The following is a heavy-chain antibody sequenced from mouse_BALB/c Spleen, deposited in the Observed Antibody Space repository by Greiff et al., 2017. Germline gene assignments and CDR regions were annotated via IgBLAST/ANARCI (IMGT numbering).Heavy chain of an antibody. V-gene: IGHV2-6-7*01. Sequence: QVQLKESGPGLVAPSQSLSITCTVSGFSLTGYGVNWVRQPPGKGLEWLGMIWGDGSTDYNSALKSRLSISKDNSKSQVFLKMNSLQTDDTARYYCARGHWDDYFDYWGQGTTLTVSS. J-gene: IGHJ2*01. D-gene: IGHD4-1*01. CDR1: GFSLTGYG. CDR3: ARGHWDDYFDY. CDR2: IWGDGST.